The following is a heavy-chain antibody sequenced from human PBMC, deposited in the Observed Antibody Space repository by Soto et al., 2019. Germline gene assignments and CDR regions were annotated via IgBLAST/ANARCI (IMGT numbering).Heavy chain of an antibody. CDR3: AKDPGYCSSTSCYGGFDY. V-gene: IGHV3-23*01. D-gene: IGHD2-2*01. CDR1: GFTFSSYA. J-gene: IGHJ4*02. Sequence: GGSLRLSCAASGFTFSSYAMSWVRQAPGKGLEWVSAISGSGGSTYYADSVKGRFTISRDNSKNTLYLQMNSLRSEDTAVYYCAKDPGYCSSTSCYGGFDYWGQGTLVTVSS. CDR2: ISGSGGST.